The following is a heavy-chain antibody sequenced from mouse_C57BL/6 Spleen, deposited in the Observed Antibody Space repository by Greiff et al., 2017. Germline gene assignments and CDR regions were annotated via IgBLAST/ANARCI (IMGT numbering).Heavy chain of an antibody. CDR1: GYTFTSYW. J-gene: IGHJ3*01. D-gene: IGHD2-2*01. V-gene: IGHV1-52*01. CDR3: AREGPYGYDGAWFAY. CDR2: IDPSDSET. Sequence: QVQLKQPGAELVRPGSSVKLSCKASGYTFTSYWMHWVKQRPIQGLEWIGNIDPSDSETHYNQKFKDKATLTVDKSSSTAYMQLSSLTSEDSAVYYCAREGPYGYDGAWFAYWGQGTLVTVSA.